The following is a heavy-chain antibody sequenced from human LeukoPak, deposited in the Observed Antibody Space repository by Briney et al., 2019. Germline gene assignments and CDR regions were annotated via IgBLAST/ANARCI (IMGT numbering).Heavy chain of an antibody. CDR2: IYHSGST. Sequence: SETLSLTCAVSGGSISSGGYYWSWIRQPPGKGLEWIGYIYHSGSTYYNPSLKSRVTISVDRSKNQFSLKLSSVTAADTAVYYCARDERMVPAATDWGQGTLVTVSS. J-gene: IGHJ4*02. CDR1: GGSISSGGYY. CDR3: ARDERMVPAATD. D-gene: IGHD2-2*01. V-gene: IGHV4-30-2*01.